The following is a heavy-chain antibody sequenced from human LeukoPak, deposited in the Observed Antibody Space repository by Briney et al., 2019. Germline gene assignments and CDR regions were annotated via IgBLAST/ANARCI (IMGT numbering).Heavy chain of an antibody. CDR2: INAGNGNT. V-gene: IGHV1-3*01. CDR3: AAGYSSSWDYYYGMDV. CDR1: GYTFTSYA. J-gene: IGHJ6*02. D-gene: IGHD6-13*01. Sequence: ASVNVSCTASGYTFTSYAMHWVRQAPGQRLEWMGWINAGNGNTKYSQKFQGRVTITRDTSASTAYMELSSLRSEDTAVYSCAAGYSSSWDYYYGMDVWGQGTTVTVSS.